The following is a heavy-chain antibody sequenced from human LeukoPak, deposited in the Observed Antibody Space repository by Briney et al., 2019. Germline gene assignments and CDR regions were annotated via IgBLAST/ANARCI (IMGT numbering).Heavy chain of an antibody. Sequence: GGSLRLSCAASGFTFDDYAMHWVRQAPGKGLEWVSGISWNSGSIGYADSVKGRFTISRDNAKNSLYLQMNSLRAEDTAVYYCARALYSSSSSPPGYWGQGTLVTVSS. V-gene: IGHV3-9*01. CDR3: ARALYSSSSSPPGY. CDR2: ISWNSGSI. CDR1: GFTFDDYA. D-gene: IGHD6-6*01. J-gene: IGHJ4*02.